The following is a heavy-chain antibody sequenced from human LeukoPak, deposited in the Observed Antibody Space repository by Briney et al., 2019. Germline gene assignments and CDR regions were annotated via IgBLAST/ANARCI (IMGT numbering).Heavy chain of an antibody. J-gene: IGHJ4*02. V-gene: IGHV4-39*01. CDR1: GGSISSSFHY. CDR2: LYYSGST. D-gene: IGHD3-10*01. Sequence: SETLSLTCTVSGGSISSSFHYWHWIRQPPGEGLEWIGSLYYSGSTSYSPSLKSRVTMSVDTSKNQFSLKLSSVTAADTAVYYCARLYASGSLGTYHDYWGQGSLVSVST. CDR3: ARLYASGSLGTYHDY.